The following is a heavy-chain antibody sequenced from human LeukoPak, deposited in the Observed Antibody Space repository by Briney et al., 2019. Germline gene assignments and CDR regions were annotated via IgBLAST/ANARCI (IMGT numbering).Heavy chain of an antibody. CDR1: GFIFSTYW. J-gene: IGHJ5*02. CDR2: IKQDGNEK. V-gene: IGHV3-7*01. CDR3: ARGPNWFDP. Sequence: GGSLRLSCAASGFIFSTYWMSWIRRAPGKGLEWVASIKQDGNEKSYVDSVKGRFTISRDNAKNSLYLQMNSLRAEDTAVYYCARGPNWFDPWGQGTLVTVSS.